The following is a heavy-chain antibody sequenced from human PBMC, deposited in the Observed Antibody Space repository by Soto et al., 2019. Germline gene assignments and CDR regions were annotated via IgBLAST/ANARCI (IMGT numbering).Heavy chain of an antibody. Sequence: SETLSLTCTVSGDSVSSCCFYWAWIRQPPGKGLEWVGSIHYSGSTYYSWPLKSRGTISVDTSKNQLSLRLTFVTAADTAVYYCARARSYVSHRLTNYYMDVWGEAPPVTV. J-gene: IGHJ6*03. D-gene: IGHD2-8*01. CDR1: GDSVSSCCFY. CDR3: ARARSYVSHRLTNYYMDV. V-gene: IGHV4-39*01. CDR2: IHYSGST.